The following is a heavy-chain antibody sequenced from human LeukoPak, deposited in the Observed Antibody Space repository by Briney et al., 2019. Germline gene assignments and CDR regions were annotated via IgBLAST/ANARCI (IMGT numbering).Heavy chain of an antibody. V-gene: IGHV3-53*01. CDR3: AKPPDDSSGWYGEYFQH. J-gene: IGHJ1*01. CDR1: GFTVSSNY. D-gene: IGHD6-19*01. CDR2: IYSGGST. Sequence: GGSLRLSCAASGFTVSSNYMSWVRQAPGKGLEWASVIYSGGSTYYADSVKGRFTISRDNSKNTLYLQMNSLRAEDTAVYYCAKPPDDSSGWYGEYFQHWGQGTLVTVSS.